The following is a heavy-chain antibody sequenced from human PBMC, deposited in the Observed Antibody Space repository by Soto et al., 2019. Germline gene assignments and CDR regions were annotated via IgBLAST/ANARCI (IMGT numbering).Heavy chain of an antibody. V-gene: IGHV4-4*02. CDR1: GGSISSGNW. D-gene: IGHD3-22*01. Sequence: QVQLQESGPGLVKPSETLSLTCGVSGGSISSGNWWSWVRQPPGKGLEWIGEIYHSGSPNYNPSLKSRVTISVDKSKSQFSLNLSSVTAADTAVYYCARGRYDSSGYSFFDYWGQGTLVTVFS. CDR3: ARGRYDSSGYSFFDY. CDR2: IYHSGSP. J-gene: IGHJ4*02.